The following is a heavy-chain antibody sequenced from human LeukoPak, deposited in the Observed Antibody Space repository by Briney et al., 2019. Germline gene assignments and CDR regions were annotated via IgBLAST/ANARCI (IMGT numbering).Heavy chain of an antibody. CDR2: IYYSGST. CDR1: GGSISSYY. J-gene: IGHJ6*03. CDR3: ARGSSPYYYYYYMDV. V-gene: IGHV4-59*01. Sequence: PSETLSLTCTVSGGSISSYYWSWIRQPPGKGLEWIGYIYYSGSTNYNPSLKSRVTISVDTSKNQFSLKLSSVTAADTAGYYCARGSSPYYYYYYMDVWGKGTTVTVSS.